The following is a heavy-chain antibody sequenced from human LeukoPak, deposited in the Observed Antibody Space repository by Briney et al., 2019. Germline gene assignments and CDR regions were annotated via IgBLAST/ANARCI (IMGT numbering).Heavy chain of an antibody. CDR1: GYTFTSYD. J-gene: IGHJ6*02. CDR3: ARTPAQITIFGVVMKGGSYGMDV. D-gene: IGHD3-3*01. CDR2: MNPNSGNT. Sequence: ASVKVSCKASGYTFTSYDINWVRQATEQGLEWMGWMNPNSGNTGYAQKFQGRVTMTRNTSISTAYMELSSLRSEDTAVYYCARTPAQITIFGVVMKGGSYGMDVWGQGTTVTVSS. V-gene: IGHV1-8*01.